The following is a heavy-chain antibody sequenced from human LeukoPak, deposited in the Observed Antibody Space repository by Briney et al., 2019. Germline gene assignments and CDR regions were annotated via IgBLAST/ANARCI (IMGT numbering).Heavy chain of an antibody. CDR1: GGSFSGYY. D-gene: IGHD3-16*02. CDR2: INHSGST. J-gene: IGHJ4*02. CDR3: ARNFRYYDYVWGSYLAFDY. Sequence: SETLSLTCAVYGGSFSGYYWSWIRQPPGKGLEGIGEINHSGSTNYNPSLKSRVTISVDTSKNQFSLKLSSVTAADTAVYYCARNFRYYDYVWGSYLAFDYWGQGTLVTVSS. V-gene: IGHV4-34*01.